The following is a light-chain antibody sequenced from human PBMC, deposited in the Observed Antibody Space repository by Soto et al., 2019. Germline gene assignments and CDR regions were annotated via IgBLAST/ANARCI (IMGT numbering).Light chain of an antibody. CDR1: SSNIGNND. J-gene: IGLJ2*01. CDR2: DDN. V-gene: IGLV1-51*01. CDR3: GTWDSSLSAVL. Sequence: QSVLTQPPSVSAAPGQKVTISCSGSSSNIGNNDVSWYQQLPGTVPKLLIYDDNKRSSGIPDRFSGSKSGTSSTLGSTGLQTGDEADYYCGTWDSSLSAVLFGGGTKVTVL.